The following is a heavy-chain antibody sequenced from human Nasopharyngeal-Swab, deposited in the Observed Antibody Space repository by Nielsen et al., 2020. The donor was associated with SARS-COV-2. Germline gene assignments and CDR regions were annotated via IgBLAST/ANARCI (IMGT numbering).Heavy chain of an antibody. CDR1: GFTVSSNY. D-gene: IGHD4-17*01. V-gene: IGHV3-66*01. CDR3: ARDGNLRTVRYFDL. J-gene: IGHJ2*01. CDR2: IYSGGST. Sequence: GESLKISCAASGFTVSSNYMSWVRQAPGKGLEWVSVIYSGGSTYYADSVKGRVTISRDNARNSLYLQMNSLRAEDTAVYYCARDGNLRTVRYFDLWGRGSLVTVSS.